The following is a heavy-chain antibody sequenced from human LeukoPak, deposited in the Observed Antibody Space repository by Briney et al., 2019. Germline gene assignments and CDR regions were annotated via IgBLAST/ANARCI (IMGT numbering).Heavy chain of an antibody. V-gene: IGHV3-23*01. CDR2: INGSGGST. CDR3: AKALGDYYFDY. J-gene: IGHJ4*02. Sequence: PGGSLRLSCAASGFTFSSYAMSWVRQAPGKGLERVSAINGSGGSTYYADSVKGRFTISRDNSKNTLYLQMNSLRVEDTAVYYCAKALGDYYFDYWGQGTLVTVSS. CDR1: GFTFSSYA.